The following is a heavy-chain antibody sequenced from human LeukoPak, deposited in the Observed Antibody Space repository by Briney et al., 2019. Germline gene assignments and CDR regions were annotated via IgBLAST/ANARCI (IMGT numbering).Heavy chain of an antibody. Sequence: PGGSLRLSCAASGFTLSSYSMNWVRQAPGKGLEWISHITWSGSTMFYADSVKGRFTISRDSAKNSLYLQMSSLRDEDTAVYYCARDAGNSGYGMDVWGQGTTVTVSS. CDR1: GFTLSSYS. CDR2: ITWSGSTM. D-gene: IGHD6-19*01. V-gene: IGHV3-48*02. J-gene: IGHJ6*02. CDR3: ARDAGNSGYGMDV.